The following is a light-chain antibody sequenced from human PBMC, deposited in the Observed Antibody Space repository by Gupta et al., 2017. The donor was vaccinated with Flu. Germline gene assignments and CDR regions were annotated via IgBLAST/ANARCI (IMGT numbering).Light chain of an antibody. CDR3: QQYNNWPYT. CDR1: QSVVSQSGTSN. V-gene: IGKV3-15*01. CDR2: DAS. Sequence: VSPGERVTLSCTASQSVVSQSGTSNLAWYQHKPGQAPILLIYDASTRATDIPARFSGIGSGTEFTLAISSLQSEDFAVYFCQQYNNWPYTFGQGTKLEI. J-gene: IGKJ2*01.